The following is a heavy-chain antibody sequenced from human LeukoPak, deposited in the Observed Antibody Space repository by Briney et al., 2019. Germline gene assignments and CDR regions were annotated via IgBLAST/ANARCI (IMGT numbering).Heavy chain of an antibody. CDR1: GFTLSNVW. J-gene: IGHJ4*02. V-gene: IGHV3-15*01. Sequence: GGSLRLSCAASGFTLSNVWMSWVRQAPGKGLEWVGRIKSKSDDGTTDYAAPVKGRFTISRDDSQNTLYKQMNSLRTEDTAVYYCSTEGGWSYHFDSWGQGALVTVSS. D-gene: IGHD2-15*01. CDR2: IKSKSDDGTT. CDR3: STEGGWSYHFDS.